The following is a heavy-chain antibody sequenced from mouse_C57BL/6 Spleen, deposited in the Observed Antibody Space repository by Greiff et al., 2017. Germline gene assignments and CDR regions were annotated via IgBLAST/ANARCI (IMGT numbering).Heavy chain of an antibody. Sequence: QVQLQQPGAELVMPGASVKLSCKASGYTFTSYWMHWVKQRPGQGLEWIGEIDPSDSYTNYNQKFKGKSTLTVDKSSSTAYMQLSSLTSEDSAVYYCARNYDVGYCDVWGTGTTVTVSS. CDR2: IDPSDSYT. V-gene: IGHV1-69*01. CDR1: GYTFTSYW. J-gene: IGHJ1*03. CDR3: ARNYDVGYCDV. D-gene: IGHD2-4*01.